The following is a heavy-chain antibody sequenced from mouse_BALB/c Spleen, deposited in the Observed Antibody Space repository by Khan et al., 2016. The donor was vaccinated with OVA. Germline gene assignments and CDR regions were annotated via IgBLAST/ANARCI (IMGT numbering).Heavy chain of an antibody. D-gene: IGHD1-1*01. CDR2: IDPANGYT. CDR1: GFNIKDTY. J-gene: IGHJ3*01. Sequence: VQLQLSGAELVKPGASVKLSCTTSGFNIKDTYIHWVKQRPEQGLVWIGRIDPANGYTKFDPRFRGKATITTDTSSNTAYLQLSSLTSEDTAVYYCARITYYVVSYWGQGTLVTVSS. CDR3: ARITYYVVSY. V-gene: IGHV14-3*02.